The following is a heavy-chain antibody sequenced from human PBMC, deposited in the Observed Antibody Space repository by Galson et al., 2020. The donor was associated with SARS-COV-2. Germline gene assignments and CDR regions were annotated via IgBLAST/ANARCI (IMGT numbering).Heavy chain of an antibody. V-gene: IGHV4-59*08. Sequence: SETLSLTCTVSGGSISSYYWSWIRQPPGKGLEWIGYIYYSGSTNYNPSLKSRVTISVDTSKNQFSLKLSSVTAADTAVYYCARLSSHLGSYFNYYYYMDVWGKGTTVTVSS. D-gene: IGHD1-26*01. CDR1: GGSISSYY. CDR3: ARLSSHLGSYFNYYYYMDV. J-gene: IGHJ6*03. CDR2: IYYSGST.